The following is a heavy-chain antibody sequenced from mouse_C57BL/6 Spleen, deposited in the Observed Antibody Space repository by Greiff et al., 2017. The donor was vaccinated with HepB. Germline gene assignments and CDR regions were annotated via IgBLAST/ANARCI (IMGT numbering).Heavy chain of an antibody. CDR3: ARGGYDDYDPFDY. J-gene: IGHJ2*01. CDR1: GYTFTSYW. D-gene: IGHD2-4*01. CDR2: IDPSDSET. V-gene: IGHV1-52*01. Sequence: QVQLQQPGAELVRPGSSVKLSCKASGYTFTSYWMHWVKQRPIQGLEWIGNIDPSDSETHYNQKFKDKATLTVDKSSSTAYMQLSSLTSEDAAVYYCARGGYDDYDPFDYWGQGTTLTVSS.